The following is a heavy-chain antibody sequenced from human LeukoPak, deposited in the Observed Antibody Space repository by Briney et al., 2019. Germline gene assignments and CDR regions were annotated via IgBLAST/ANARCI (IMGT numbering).Heavy chain of an antibody. CDR2: ISYDGSNE. Sequence: GGSLRLSCAASGFTFSSYWMHWVRQAPGKGLEWVAVISYDGSNEYYADPVKDRFTISRDNSRNTLYLQMNSLRAEDTAVYYCAHGELGVFYWGQGTLVTVSS. J-gene: IGHJ4*02. CDR1: GFTFSSYW. V-gene: IGHV3-30-3*01. CDR3: AHGELGVFY. D-gene: IGHD3-16*01.